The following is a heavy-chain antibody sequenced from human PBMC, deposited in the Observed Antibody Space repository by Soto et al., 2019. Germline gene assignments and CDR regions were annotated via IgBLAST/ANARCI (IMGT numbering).Heavy chain of an antibody. CDR3: ARDSSGWY. Sequence: EVQLLESGGGLVQPGGSLRLSCAASGFTFSSYAMSWVRQAPGKGLEWVANINQDGSEKHFVDSVKGRFTISRDNAKNSLYLHMNSLRAEDTAVYYCARDSSGWYWGQGTLVTVSS. V-gene: IGHV3-7*03. CDR2: INQDGSEK. CDR1: GFTFSSYA. J-gene: IGHJ4*02. D-gene: IGHD6-19*01.